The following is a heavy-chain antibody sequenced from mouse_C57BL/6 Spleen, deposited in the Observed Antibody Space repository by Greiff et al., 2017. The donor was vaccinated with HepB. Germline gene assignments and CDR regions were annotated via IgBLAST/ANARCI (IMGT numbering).Heavy chain of an antibody. V-gene: IGHV14-4*01. CDR3: TTIYYYGSSN. Sequence: EVQLQQSGAELVRPGASVKLSFTASGFNIKDDYMHWVKQRPEQGLEWIGWIDPENGDTEYASKFQGKATITADTSSNTAYLQLSSLTSEDTAVYYCTTIYYYGSSNWGQGTTLTVSS. J-gene: IGHJ2*01. CDR2: IDPENGDT. D-gene: IGHD1-1*01. CDR1: GFNIKDDY.